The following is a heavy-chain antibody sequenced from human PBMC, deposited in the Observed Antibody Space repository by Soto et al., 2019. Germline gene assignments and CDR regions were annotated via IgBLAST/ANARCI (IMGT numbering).Heavy chain of an antibody. V-gene: IGHV3-23*01. CDR3: AKDRRRRSGSFPIDQ. CDR2: ITDTGGDA. CDR1: GITFGSRA. J-gene: IGHJ5*02. Sequence: EVQLLESGGDLIQPGGSLRLSCVASGITFGSRAMSWVRQAPGEGLEWVSTITDTGGDAKYADSVRGRFTISRDNSKKTLYLQMNSLRTEDSLRTADTAVYYCAKDRRRRSGSFPIDQWGQGTLVSVSS. D-gene: IGHD1-26*01.